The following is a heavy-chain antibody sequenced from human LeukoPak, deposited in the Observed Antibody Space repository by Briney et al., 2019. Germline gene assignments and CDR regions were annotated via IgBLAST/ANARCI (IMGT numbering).Heavy chain of an antibody. CDR3: ARGGDTYYYMDV. CDR1: GFTFSSYS. J-gene: IGHJ6*03. CDR2: ISSSSSYI. Sequence: GGSLRLSCAASGFTFSSYSMNWVRQAPGKGLEWVSSISSSSSYIYYADSVKGRFTISRDNAKNSLYLQMNSLRAEDTAVYYCARGGDTYYYMDVWGKGTTVTISS. D-gene: IGHD3-10*01. V-gene: IGHV3-21*01.